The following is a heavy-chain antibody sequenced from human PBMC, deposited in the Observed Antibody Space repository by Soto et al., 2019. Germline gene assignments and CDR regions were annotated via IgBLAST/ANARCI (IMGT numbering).Heavy chain of an antibody. CDR3: ARDGGGGSGSAQRYSDL. Sequence: QVQLQESGPGLVKPSQTLSLTCSVSGGSISSGSYYWSWIRQPPGKGLEWIGYVYKSGTAYYNPSLMSRITISKYTSTNQYSLKVTSVTAADTAIDFSARDGGGGSGSAQRYSDLWGRGTLVTVSS. CDR1: GGSISSGSYY. CDR2: VYKSGTA. V-gene: IGHV4-31*03. J-gene: IGHJ2*01. D-gene: IGHD2-21*01.